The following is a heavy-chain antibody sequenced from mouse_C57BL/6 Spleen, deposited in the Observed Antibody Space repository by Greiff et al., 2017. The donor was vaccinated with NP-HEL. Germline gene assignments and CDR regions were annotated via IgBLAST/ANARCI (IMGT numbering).Heavy chain of an antibody. CDR2: ISSGSSTI. V-gene: IGHV5-17*01. D-gene: IGHD2-1*01. Sequence: EVQGVESGGGLVKPGGSLKLSCAASGFTFSDYGMHWVRQAPEKGLEWVAYISSGSSTIYYADTVKGRFTISRDNAKNTLFLQMTSLRSEDTAMYYCARPGYYGIHYAMDYWGQGTSVTVSS. CDR1: GFTFSDYG. J-gene: IGHJ4*01. CDR3: ARPGYYGIHYAMDY.